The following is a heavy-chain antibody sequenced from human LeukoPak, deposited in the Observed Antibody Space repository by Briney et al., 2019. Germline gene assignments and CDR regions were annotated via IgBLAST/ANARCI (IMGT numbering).Heavy chain of an antibody. CDR1: GYTFTSYY. D-gene: IGHD1-26*01. V-gene: IGHV1-46*01. CDR3: ARGQLSGNYGVYYYMDV. CDR2: INPSGGST. Sequence: ASVKVSCKASGYTFTSYYIHWVRQAPGQGLEWMGIINPSGGSTNYAQKFQGRVTMTRDTSTSTVYMELSSLRSEDTAVYYCARGQLSGNYGVYYYMDVWGKGTTVTVSS. J-gene: IGHJ6*03.